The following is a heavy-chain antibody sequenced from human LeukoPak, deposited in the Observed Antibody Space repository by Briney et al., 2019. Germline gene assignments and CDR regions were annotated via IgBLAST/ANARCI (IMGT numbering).Heavy chain of an antibody. CDR3: ARDRRCSGGSCYILAYYYYGMDV. V-gene: IGHV1-69*13. CDR2: IIPIFGTA. CDR1: GGTFISYA. Sequence: ASVKVSCKASGGTFISYAISWVRQAPGQGLEWMGGIIPIFGTANYAQKFQGRVTITADESTSTAYMELSSLRSEDTAVYYCARDRRCSGGSCYILAYYYYGMDVWGQGTTVTVSS. J-gene: IGHJ6*02. D-gene: IGHD2-15*01.